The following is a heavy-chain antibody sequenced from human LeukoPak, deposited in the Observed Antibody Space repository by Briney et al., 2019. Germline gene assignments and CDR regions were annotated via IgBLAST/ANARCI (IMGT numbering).Heavy chain of an antibody. D-gene: IGHD5-24*01. CDR2: ISSSSSTI. CDR3: AKEGRSLQTY. V-gene: IGHV3-48*04. CDR1: GFTFSSYS. Sequence: PGGSLRLSCAASGFTFSSYSMNWVRQAPGKGLEWVSYISSSSSTIYYADSVKGRFTISRDNAKNLLDLQMNSLRAEDTAVYYCAKEGRSLQTYWGQGTLVTVSS. J-gene: IGHJ4*02.